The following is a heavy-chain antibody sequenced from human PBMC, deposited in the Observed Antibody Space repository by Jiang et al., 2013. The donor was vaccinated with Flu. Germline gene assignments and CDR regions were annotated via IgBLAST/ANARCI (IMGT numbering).Heavy chain of an antibody. D-gene: IGHD3-3*01. Sequence: GAEVKKPGPSVKVSCKASGGTFSSYAISWVRQAPGQGLEWMGGIIPIFGTANYAQKFQGRVTITADESTSTAYMELSSLRSEDTAVYYCASSRRDFWSGYPVGYFDYWGQGTLVTVSS. V-gene: IGHV1-69*01. CDR3: ASSRRDFWSGYPVGYFDY. CDR2: IIPIFGTA. J-gene: IGHJ4*02. CDR1: GGTFSSYA.